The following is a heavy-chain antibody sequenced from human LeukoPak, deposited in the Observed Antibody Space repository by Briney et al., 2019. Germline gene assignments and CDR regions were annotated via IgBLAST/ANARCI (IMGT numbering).Heavy chain of an antibody. CDR2: TRNKANSYTT. CDR1: GFTFSDHY. J-gene: IGHJ4*02. Sequence: GGSLRLSCAASGFTFSDHYMDWVRQAPGKGLEWVGLTRNKANSYTTEYAASVKGRFTISRDDSKNSLYLQMNSLKTEDTAVYYCAKVLYDSSGYYYPGFDYWGQGTLVTVSS. V-gene: IGHV3-72*01. CDR3: AKVLYDSSGYYYPGFDY. D-gene: IGHD3-22*01.